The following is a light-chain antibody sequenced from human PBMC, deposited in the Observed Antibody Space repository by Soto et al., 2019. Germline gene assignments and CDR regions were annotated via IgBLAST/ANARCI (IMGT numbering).Light chain of an antibody. J-gene: IGLJ1*01. Sequence: QTVVTQPASVSGSPGQSITISCTGTSSDVGGYSYVSWYQQHPGKAPKLMIYDVSNRPSGVSNRFSGSKSGNTASLTISGLQAEDEADYYCSSYTSSSTLVYVFGTGTKLTVL. CDR2: DVS. CDR1: SSDVGGYSY. V-gene: IGLV2-14*01. CDR3: SSYTSSSTLVYV.